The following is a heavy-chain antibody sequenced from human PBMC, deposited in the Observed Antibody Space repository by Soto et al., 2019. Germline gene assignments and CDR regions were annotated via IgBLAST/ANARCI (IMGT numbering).Heavy chain of an antibody. J-gene: IGHJ4*02. CDR3: AREIVNYGGNSAFDY. CDR1: GGSISSGGYY. D-gene: IGHD4-17*01. V-gene: IGHV4-31*03. CDR2: IYYSGST. Sequence: QVQLQESGPGLVKPSQTLSLTCTVSGGSISSGGYYWSWIRQHPGKGLEWIGYIYYSGSTYYNPSLKSRVTIXVDXSXTQFSLKLSSVTAADTAVYYCAREIVNYGGNSAFDYWGQGTLVTVSS.